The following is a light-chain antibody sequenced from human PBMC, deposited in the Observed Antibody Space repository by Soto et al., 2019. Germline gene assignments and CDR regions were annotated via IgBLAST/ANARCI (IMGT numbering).Light chain of an antibody. Sequence: QSVLTQPASVSGSPGQSITISCTGTSSDVGGYNYVSWYQQHPGKAPKLMIYDVSNRPSGVSNRFSGSKSGNTASLTISGLQAEFEVDHYSRSDTIFSFYVFLTAT. CDR2: DVS. V-gene: IGLV2-14*01. J-gene: IGLJ1*01. CDR1: SSDVGGYNY. CDR3: RSDTIFSFYV.